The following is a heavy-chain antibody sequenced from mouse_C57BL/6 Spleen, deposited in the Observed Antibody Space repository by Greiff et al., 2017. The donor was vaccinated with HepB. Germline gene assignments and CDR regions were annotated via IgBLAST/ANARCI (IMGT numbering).Heavy chain of an antibody. Sequence: EVQLVESGEGLVKPGGSLKLSCAASGFTFSSYAMSWVRQTPEKRLEWVAYISSGGDYIYYADTVKGRFTISRDNARNTLYLQMSSLKSEDTAMYYCTRDYDYYGSRRYFDVWGTGTTVTVSS. CDR1: GFTFSSYA. J-gene: IGHJ1*03. CDR2: ISSGGDYI. V-gene: IGHV5-9-1*02. CDR3: TRDYDYYGSRRYFDV. D-gene: IGHD1-1*01.